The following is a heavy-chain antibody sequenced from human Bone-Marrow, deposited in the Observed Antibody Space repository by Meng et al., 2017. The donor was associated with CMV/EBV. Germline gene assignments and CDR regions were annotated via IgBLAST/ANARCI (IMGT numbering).Heavy chain of an antibody. Sequence: VTVSSDWMSWVSQAPGKGLEWVANIKQEGSEKYYVDSVKGRFTISRDNAKNSLYLQMNSLRAEDTAVYYCARDVSLWAYGGGGMDVWGQGTTVTVSS. J-gene: IGHJ6*02. CDR2: IKQEGSEK. V-gene: IGHV3-7*03. D-gene: IGHD4-23*01. CDR1: VTVSSDW. CDR3: ARDVSLWAYGGGGMDV.